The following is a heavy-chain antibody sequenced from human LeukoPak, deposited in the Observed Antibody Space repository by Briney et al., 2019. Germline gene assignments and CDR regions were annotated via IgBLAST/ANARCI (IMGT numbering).Heavy chain of an antibody. J-gene: IGHJ4*02. V-gene: IGHV4-59*01. CDR2: IYYSGST. D-gene: IGHD4-17*01. CDR3: ARGGGTVTTLDY. Sequence: SETLSLTCTVSGGSISSEYWTWIRQPPGEGLEWIGYIYYSGSTHYNPSLKSRVTISVDTSKNQFPLKLTSVTAADAAVYYCARGGGTVTTLDYWGQGTLVTVSS. CDR1: GGSISSEY.